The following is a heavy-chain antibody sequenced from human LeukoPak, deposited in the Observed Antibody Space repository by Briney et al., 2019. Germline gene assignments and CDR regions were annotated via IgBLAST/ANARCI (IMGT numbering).Heavy chain of an antibody. CDR3: ARAGIAAAGNNWFDP. V-gene: IGHV4-39*01. CDR1: GGSISSSSYY. D-gene: IGHD6-13*01. J-gene: IGHJ5*02. CDR2: IYYSGST. Sequence: PSETLSLTCTVSGGSISSSSYYWGWIRQPPGKGLEWIGSIYYSGSTYYNPSLKSRVTISVDTSKNQFSLQLNSVTPEDTAVYYCARAGIAAAGNNWFDPLGPGNPGHRLL.